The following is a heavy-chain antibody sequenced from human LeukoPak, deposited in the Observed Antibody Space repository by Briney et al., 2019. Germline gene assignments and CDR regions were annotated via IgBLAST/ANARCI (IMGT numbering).Heavy chain of an antibody. D-gene: IGHD5-18*01. CDR3: ARTFHGFSYGKFDY. CDR2: IKQDESEK. CDR1: GFTFSSYY. J-gene: IGHJ4*02. V-gene: IGHV3-7*01. Sequence: GGSLRLSCAASGFTFSSYYMGWVRQAQGKGLEWVANIKQDESEKHYVDSVKGRFTISRDNAKNSLYLQMNSLRAEDTAVYYCARTFHGFSYGKFDYWGQGALVTVSS.